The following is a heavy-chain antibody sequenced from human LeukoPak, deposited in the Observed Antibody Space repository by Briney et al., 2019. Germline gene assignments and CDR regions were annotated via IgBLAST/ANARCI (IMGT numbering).Heavy chain of an antibody. J-gene: IGHJ4*02. CDR2: IYYSGSP. CDR3: ARDSAMVRGAPAFDY. D-gene: IGHD3-10*01. V-gene: IGHV4-39*07. Sequence: PSETLSLTCSVSGGSISRNNYYWGWIRQPPGKGLEWIGSIYYSGSPYYNPSLKSRVIISVDTSKNQLSLKLSAVTAADTAVYYCARDSAMVRGAPAFDYWGQGTLVTVSS. CDR1: GGSISRNNYY.